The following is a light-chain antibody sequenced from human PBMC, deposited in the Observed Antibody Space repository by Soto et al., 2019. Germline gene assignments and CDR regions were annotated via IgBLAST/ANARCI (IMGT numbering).Light chain of an antibody. CDR2: NVS. CDR1: SSDFGAYNY. V-gene: IGLV2-14*01. Sequence: QSFLTQPASVSGSPGQSITISCTGTSSDFGAYNYVSWYQQYPGKVPKLLIYNVSNRPSGVSNRFSGSKSGNTASLTISGLQAEDEADYFCTSYTSGSLYVFGTGTRSPS. J-gene: IGLJ1*01. CDR3: TSYTSGSLYV.